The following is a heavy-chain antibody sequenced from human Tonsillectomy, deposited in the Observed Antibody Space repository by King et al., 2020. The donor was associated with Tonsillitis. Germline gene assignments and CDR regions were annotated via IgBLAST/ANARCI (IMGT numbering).Heavy chain of an antibody. V-gene: IGHV3-43*01. CDR3: AKDFSGTVRGLFNNYYHYGIDV. J-gene: IGHJ6*02. CDR1: GFTFDDYA. CDR2: ITWDGDTT. D-gene: IGHD3-10*01. Sequence: VQLVESGGVVVQPGGSLRLSCATSGFTFDDYAMNWVRQAPGKGLEWVALITWDGDTTYYADSVKGLFTISRDKSKNSLYQQMNSLRTEDTALYFCAKDFSGTVRGLFNNYYHYGIDVWGQGTTVTVSS.